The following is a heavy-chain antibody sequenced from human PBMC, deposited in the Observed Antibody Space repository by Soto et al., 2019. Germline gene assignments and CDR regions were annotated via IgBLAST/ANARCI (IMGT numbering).Heavy chain of an antibody. CDR2: ISAYNGNT. V-gene: IGHV1-18*01. Sequence: ASVKFSCKASGYTFTSYGISWVRQAPGQGLEWMGWISAYNGNTNYAQKLQGRVTMTTDTSTSTAYMELRSLRSDDTAVYYCARDQGYCSGGSCSSDYWGQGTLVTVSS. D-gene: IGHD2-15*01. CDR1: GYTFTSYG. J-gene: IGHJ4*02. CDR3: ARDQGYCSGGSCSSDY.